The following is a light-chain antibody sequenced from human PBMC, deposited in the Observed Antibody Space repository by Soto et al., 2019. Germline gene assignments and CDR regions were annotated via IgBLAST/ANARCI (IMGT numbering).Light chain of an antibody. Sequence: AIQMTQSPSSLSVSVGDRVTITCRASQGIRNDLAWYQQKPGKAPKLLIYEASTLQSGVPSRFSGSYSGTDFTLTIGSLQPEDFATYYCLQDFKYPRTFGQGTKVDIK. CDR2: EAS. V-gene: IGKV1-6*01. J-gene: IGKJ1*01. CDR3: LQDFKYPRT. CDR1: QGIRND.